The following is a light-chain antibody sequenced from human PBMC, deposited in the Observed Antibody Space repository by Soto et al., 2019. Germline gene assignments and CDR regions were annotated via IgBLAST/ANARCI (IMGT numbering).Light chain of an antibody. V-gene: IGKV1-39*01. CDR3: QESFSPLYT. J-gene: IGKJ2*01. Sequence: DIQLTQSPSSLSASVGDRVTITCRANQTIHNYLNWYQQTPGRAPKLLIYAASNLRGGVPSRFSGGGSGTDFTLTISSLQPEDFATYYCQESFSPLYTFGQGTTLEI. CDR2: AAS. CDR1: QTIHNY.